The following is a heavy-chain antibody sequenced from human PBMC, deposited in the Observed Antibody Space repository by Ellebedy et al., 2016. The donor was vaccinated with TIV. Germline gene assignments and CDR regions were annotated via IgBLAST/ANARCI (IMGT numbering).Heavy chain of an antibody. D-gene: IGHD1-26*01. Sequence: GESLKISCAASGFTFSDYYMSWIRQAPGKGLEWVSYISSSGSTIYYADSVKGRFTISRDKAKNSLYLQMNSLRAEDTAVYYCARGMSFGYSMDVWGQGTTVTVSS. V-gene: IGHV3-11*04. J-gene: IGHJ6*02. CDR3: ARGMSFGYSMDV. CDR2: ISSSGSTI. CDR1: GFTFSDYY.